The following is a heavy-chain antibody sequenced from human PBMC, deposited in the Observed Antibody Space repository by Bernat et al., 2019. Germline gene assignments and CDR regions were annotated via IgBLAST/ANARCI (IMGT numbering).Heavy chain of an antibody. Sequence: QVQLVESGGGVVQPGRSLRLSCAASGFTFSSYGMHWVRQAPGKGLEWVAVISYDGSNKYYADSVKGRFTISRDNSKNTLYLQMNSLRAEDTAVYYCAKDGLYCSGGSCYLVSAFDIWGQGTMVTVSS. D-gene: IGHD2-15*01. CDR2: ISYDGSNK. CDR3: AKDGLYCSGGSCYLVSAFDI. CDR1: GFTFSSYG. J-gene: IGHJ3*02. V-gene: IGHV3-30*18.